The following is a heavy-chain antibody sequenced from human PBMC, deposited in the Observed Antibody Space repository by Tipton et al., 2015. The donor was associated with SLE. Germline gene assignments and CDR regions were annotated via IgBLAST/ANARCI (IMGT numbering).Heavy chain of an antibody. CDR2: VYHSGST. CDR3: ATGNRGYYRPFDY. V-gene: IGHV4-39*07. Sequence: TLSLTCTVSGGSIRTSSNFWAWIRQPPGKRPEWIGNVYHSGSTYYNPSLKRRVTILVDKSKNQFSLKLSSVTAADTAVYYCATGNRGYYRPFDYWGQGTLVTVSS. J-gene: IGHJ4*02. CDR1: GGSIRTSSNF. D-gene: IGHD3-3*01.